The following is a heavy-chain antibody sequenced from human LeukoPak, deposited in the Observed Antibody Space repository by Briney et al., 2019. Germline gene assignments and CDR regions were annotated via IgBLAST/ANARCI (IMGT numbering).Heavy chain of an antibody. J-gene: IGHJ4*02. Sequence: PGGSLRLSCETSGFTFSSHWMAWVRQAPGKGLEWVANIQQGGSAKYYMDSVKGRFTISRDDAKSSLYLQMNSLRAEDTAVYFCARIRGDGSTFEYWGQGTLVTVSS. V-gene: IGHV3-7*01. CDR3: ARIRGDGSTFEY. CDR1: GFTFSSHW. CDR2: IQQGGSAK. D-gene: IGHD5-24*01.